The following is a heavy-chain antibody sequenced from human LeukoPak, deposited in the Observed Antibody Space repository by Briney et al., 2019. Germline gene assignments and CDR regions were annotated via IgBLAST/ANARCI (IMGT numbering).Heavy chain of an antibody. J-gene: IGHJ4*02. V-gene: IGHV3-7*01. Sequence: PGRSLRLSCAASGFTFSSYWMSWVRQAPGKGLEWVANIKQDGSEKYYVDSVKGRFTISRDNAKNSLYLQMNSLRAEDTAVYYCARDKPHYDILTGSSYYFDYWGQGTLVTVSS. CDR3: ARDKPHYDILTGSSYYFDY. CDR1: GFTFSSYW. CDR2: IKQDGSEK. D-gene: IGHD3-9*01.